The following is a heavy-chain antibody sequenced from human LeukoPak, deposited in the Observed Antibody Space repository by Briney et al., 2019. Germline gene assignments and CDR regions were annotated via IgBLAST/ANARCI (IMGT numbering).Heavy chain of an antibody. D-gene: IGHD5-18*01. CDR2: ISPSSSDI. V-gene: IGHV3-11*03. CDR1: GVTFSDYY. CDR3: VRTARQSDS. J-gene: IGHJ5*01. Sequence: GGSLRLSCAASGVTFSDYYMSWIRQAPGKGLEFISYISPSSSDIIYADSAKGRFTISRDNPKNSVYLHLNSLRTEDTAVYYCVRTARQSDSWGQGTLVTVSS.